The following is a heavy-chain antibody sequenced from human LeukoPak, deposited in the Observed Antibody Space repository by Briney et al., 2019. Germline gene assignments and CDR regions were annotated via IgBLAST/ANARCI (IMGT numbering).Heavy chain of an antibody. CDR1: GGSISSGSYS. CDR3: ARVRGYSSTWYNY. V-gene: IGHV4-39*07. Sequence: SETLSLTCAVSGGSISSGSYSWSWIRQPPGKGLEWIGSIYHGGSTYYNPSLKSRVTMSVDTSKNQFSLKLSSVTAADTAVYYCARVRGYSSTWYNYWGQGTLVTVSS. D-gene: IGHD6-13*01. CDR2: IYHGGST. J-gene: IGHJ4*02.